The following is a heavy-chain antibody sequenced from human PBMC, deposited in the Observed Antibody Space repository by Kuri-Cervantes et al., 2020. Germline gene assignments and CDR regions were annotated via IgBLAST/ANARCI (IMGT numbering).Heavy chain of an antibody. Sequence: SGPTQVKPTQTRTLTCSFSGFSLSSRGVGVGWIRQPPGKALEWLALIYWDDDERYRPYLRSRLTITKDTSKNQVVLTLTDIDPVETATYYCAYIIMAAPVGFGLDVWGQGTTVTVSS. D-gene: IGHD2-8*01. CDR3: AYIIMAAPVGFGLDV. CDR2: IYWDDDE. V-gene: IGHV2-5*02. CDR1: GFSLSSRGVG. J-gene: IGHJ6*02.